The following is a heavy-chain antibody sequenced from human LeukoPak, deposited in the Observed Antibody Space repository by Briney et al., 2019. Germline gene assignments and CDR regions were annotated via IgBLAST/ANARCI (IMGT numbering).Heavy chain of an antibody. CDR2: IYYTGNT. V-gene: IGHV4-59*01. Sequence: SETLSLTCTVSGGSINSYYWSWIRQAPGKGLEWIGYIYYTGNTNYNPSLKSRVTISVDTPKNQFSLKLSSVTAADTAVYYCARDRLQLQSWGQGTLVTVSS. CDR3: ARDRLQLQS. CDR1: GGSINSYY. J-gene: IGHJ5*02. D-gene: IGHD1-1*01.